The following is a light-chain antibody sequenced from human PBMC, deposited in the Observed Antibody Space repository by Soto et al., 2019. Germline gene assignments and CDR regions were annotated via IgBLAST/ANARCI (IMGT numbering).Light chain of an antibody. J-gene: IGLJ1*01. CDR3: ISYAGSNNFA. Sequence: QSALTQPPSASGSPGQSVTISCTGTSSDVGGYNYVSWYQQHPGKAPKLIIYEVSKRPSGVPGRFSGSKSGNTASLTVSGLQAEDEADYHCISYAGSNNFAFGTGTQLTVL. CDR2: EVS. V-gene: IGLV2-8*01. CDR1: SSDVGGYNY.